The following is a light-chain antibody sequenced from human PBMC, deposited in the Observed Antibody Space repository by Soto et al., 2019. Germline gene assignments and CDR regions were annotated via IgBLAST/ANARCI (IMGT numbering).Light chain of an antibody. V-gene: IGKV1-9*01. J-gene: IGKJ4*01. CDR3: QHLHSYPLS. CDR1: QDIGSY. CDR2: TAS. Sequence: DIQLTQSPAFLSASVGDRVSITCRASQDIGSYLAWYQQKSGKTPKLLLHTASTLQTGVPFRFSGSGSGTEFTLTISSLQPGDFATYYCQHLHSYPLSFGGGTEVEIK.